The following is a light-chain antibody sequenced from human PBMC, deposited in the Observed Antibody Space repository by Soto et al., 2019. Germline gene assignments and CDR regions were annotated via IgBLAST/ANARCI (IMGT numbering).Light chain of an antibody. J-gene: IGKJ2*01. CDR2: AAS. CDR3: QQFNSYPT. CDR1: QGISSA. Sequence: AIQLTQSPSSLSASVGDRVTITCRASQGISSALAWYQQKPGKAPKLLIYAASSWESGVPSRFSGRGSGTDFTLTISSLQPEDFATYYCQQFNSYPTFGQGTKLEIK. V-gene: IGKV1-13*02.